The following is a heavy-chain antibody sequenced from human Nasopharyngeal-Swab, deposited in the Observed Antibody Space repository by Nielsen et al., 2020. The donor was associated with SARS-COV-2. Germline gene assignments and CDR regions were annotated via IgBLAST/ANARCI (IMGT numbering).Heavy chain of an antibody. V-gene: IGHV1-2*02. D-gene: IGHD5-12*01. Sequence: WVRQAPGQGLEWMGWINPNSGGTNYAQKFQGRVTMTRDTSISTTYMELSRLRSDDTAAYYCARDQYSGYDSSYYYYGMDVWGQGTTVTVSS. CDR2: INPNSGGT. J-gene: IGHJ6*02. CDR3: ARDQYSGYDSSYYYYGMDV.